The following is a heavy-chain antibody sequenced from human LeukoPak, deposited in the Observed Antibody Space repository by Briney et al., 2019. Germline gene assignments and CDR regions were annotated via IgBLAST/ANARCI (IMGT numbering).Heavy chain of an antibody. V-gene: IGHV4-59*12. CDR2: IYSSGST. D-gene: IGHD4-11*01. CDR3: ARDHGPTVATSPFYSYYMDV. Sequence: PSETLSLTCNVSGGSIRGYYWSWIRQPPGKGLEWIGYIYSSGSTNYNPSLKSRVTMSVDTSKNQFSLKLSSVTAADTAVYYCARDHGPTVATSPFYSYYMDVWGKGTTVSVSS. CDR1: GGSIRGYY. J-gene: IGHJ6*03.